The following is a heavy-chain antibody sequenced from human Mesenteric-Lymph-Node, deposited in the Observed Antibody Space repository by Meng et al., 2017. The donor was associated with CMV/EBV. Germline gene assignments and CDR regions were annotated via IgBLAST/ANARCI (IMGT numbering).Heavy chain of an antibody. V-gene: IGHV3-11*01. J-gene: IGHJ4*02. D-gene: IGHD6-19*01. CDR1: GFSFSDSY. CDR3: ARDSWTSGWYTAY. Sequence: GGSLRLSCAASGFSFSDSYMSWIRQAPGKSLEWVASISGHGATLNYADSVRGRFTISRDNAKNSLYLQMNSLRAGDTALYYCARDSWTSGWYTAYWGQGTLVTVSS. CDR2: ISGHGATL.